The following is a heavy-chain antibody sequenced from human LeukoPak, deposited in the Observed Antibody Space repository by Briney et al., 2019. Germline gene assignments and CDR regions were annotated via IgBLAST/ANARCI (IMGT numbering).Heavy chain of an antibody. CDR3: ARAPSEIGGYYPEYFRH. CDR2: IKMDGTTT. Sequence: QTGGSLRPSCAASALSVITSGTHSGRQAPGKWLVWVLRIKMDGTTTTPASVKGRFSLSRANAKNTLSLQMNSLRAEDTGVYYCARAPSEIGGYYPEYFRHWGQGALVTVSS. V-gene: IGHV3-74*03. J-gene: IGHJ1*01. CDR1: ALSVITSG. D-gene: IGHD3-22*01.